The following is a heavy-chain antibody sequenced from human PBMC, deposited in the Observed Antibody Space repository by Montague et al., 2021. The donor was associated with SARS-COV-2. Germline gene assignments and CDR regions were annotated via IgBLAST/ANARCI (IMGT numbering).Heavy chain of an antibody. V-gene: IGHV4-4*02. Sequence: SETLSLTCAVSGGSISSNNWWNWVRQAPVKGLEWIGEIYHSGRTNYNPSLKSRVTISVDKSKNQYSLILSSVTAADTAVYYCAREGSRDGYNEGFDYWGQGTLVTVSP. CDR1: GGSISSNNW. J-gene: IGHJ4*02. D-gene: IGHD5-24*01. CDR2: IYHSGRT. CDR3: AREGSRDGYNEGFDY.